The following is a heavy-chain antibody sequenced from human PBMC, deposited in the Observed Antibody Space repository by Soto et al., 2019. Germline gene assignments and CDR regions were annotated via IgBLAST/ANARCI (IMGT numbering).Heavy chain of an antibody. V-gene: IGHV4-31*03. D-gene: IGHD2-8*01. CDR2: IYYSGST. CDR1: GGSISSGGYY. J-gene: IGHJ4*02. CDR3: AREVYCTNGVCYTQASFDY. Sequence: PSETLSLTCTVSGGSISSGGYYWSWIRQHPGKGLEWIGYIYYSGSTYYNPSLKSRVTISVDTSKNQFSLKLSSVTAADTAVYYCAREVYCTNGVCYTQASFDYWGQGTLVTVSS.